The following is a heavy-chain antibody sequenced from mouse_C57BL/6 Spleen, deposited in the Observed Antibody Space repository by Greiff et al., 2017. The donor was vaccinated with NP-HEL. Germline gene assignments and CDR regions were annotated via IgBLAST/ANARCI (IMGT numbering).Heavy chain of an antibody. CDR1: GFTFSSYA. CDR3: ARDGDYDAWFAD. CDR2: ISDGGSYT. D-gene: IGHD2-4*01. J-gene: IGHJ3*01. Sequence: EVQLVESGGGLVKPGGSLKLSCAASGFTFSSYAMSWVRQTPEKRLEWVATISDGGSYTYYPDNVKGRFSISRDNAKNNLYLQMSHLKSEDTAMYYCARDGDYDAWFADWGQGTLVTVSA. V-gene: IGHV5-4*01.